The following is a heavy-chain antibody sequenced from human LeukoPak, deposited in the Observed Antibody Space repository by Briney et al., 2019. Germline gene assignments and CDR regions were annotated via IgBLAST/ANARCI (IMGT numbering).Heavy chain of an antibody. V-gene: IGHV4-59*01. CDR1: GGSISSYS. Sequence: SSETLSLTCSVSGGSISSYSWSWIRQPPGKGLEWIGYISYSGGTNYNPSLKSRVTISLDTSKNQFSLKLSSVTAADTAVYYCARVDPGIFGVVTGSGPTYFDYWGQGTLVTVSS. CDR2: ISYSGGT. CDR3: ARVDPGIFGVVTGSGPTYFDY. D-gene: IGHD3-3*01. J-gene: IGHJ4*02.